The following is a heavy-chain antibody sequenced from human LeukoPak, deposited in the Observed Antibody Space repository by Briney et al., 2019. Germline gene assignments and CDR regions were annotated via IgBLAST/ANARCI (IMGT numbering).Heavy chain of an antibody. J-gene: IGHJ4*02. CDR3: ARGTWSSSIDY. CDR2: IYYGGT. V-gene: IGHV4-30-4*08. D-gene: IGHD6-6*01. Sequence: WVRQAPGKGLEYIGYIYYGGTYYNPSLKSRVTISVDTSKNQFSLKLSSVTAADTAVYYCARGTWSSSIDYWGQGTLVPVSS.